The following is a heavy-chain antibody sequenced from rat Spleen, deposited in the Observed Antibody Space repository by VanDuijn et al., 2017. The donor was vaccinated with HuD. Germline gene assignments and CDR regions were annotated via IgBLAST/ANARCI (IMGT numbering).Heavy chain of an antibody. D-gene: IGHD1-12*01. J-gene: IGHJ3*01. CDR2: ITNTGSDT. V-gene: IGHV5-31*01. CDR1: GFTFNNYW. CDR3: ATITAVHWFAF. Sequence: EVQLVESGGGLVQPGRSLKLSCVASGFTFNNYWMTWIRQAPGKGLEWVASITNTGSDTYYPDSVKGRFTISRDNANSTLYLQMDSLRSEDTATYYCATITAVHWFAFWGQGTLVTVSS.